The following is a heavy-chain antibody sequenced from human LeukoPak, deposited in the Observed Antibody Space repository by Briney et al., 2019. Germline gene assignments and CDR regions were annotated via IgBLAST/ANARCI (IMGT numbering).Heavy chain of an antibody. Sequence: GGSLRLSCAASGFTFSNYAMIWVRQAPGKGLEWVSYISSSSSTIYYAGSVKGRFTISRDNAKNSLYLQMNSLRAEDTAVYYCARDGYPDSSGYYPDCRYWGQGTLVTVSS. CDR2: ISSSSSTI. CDR3: ARDGYPDSSGYYPDCRY. D-gene: IGHD3-22*01. CDR1: GFTFSNYA. V-gene: IGHV3-48*01. J-gene: IGHJ4*02.